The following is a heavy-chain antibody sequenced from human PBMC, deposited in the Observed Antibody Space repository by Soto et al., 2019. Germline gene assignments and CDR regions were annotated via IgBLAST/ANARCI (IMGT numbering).Heavy chain of an antibody. CDR3: ERASISMVRGVIPSDY. CDR2: INAGNGNT. J-gene: IGHJ4*02. V-gene: IGHV1-3*01. D-gene: IGHD3-10*01. CDR1: GYTFTSYA. Sequence: ASVKVSCKASGYTFTSYAMHWVRQAPGQRLEWMGWINAGNGNTKYSQKFQGRVTITRDTSASTAYMELSSLRSEDTAVYYCERASISMVRGVIPSDYWGQGNLVTVSS.